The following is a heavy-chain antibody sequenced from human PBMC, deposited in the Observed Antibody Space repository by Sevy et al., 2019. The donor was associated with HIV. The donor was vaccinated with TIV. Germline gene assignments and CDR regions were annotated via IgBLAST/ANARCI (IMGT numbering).Heavy chain of an antibody. CDR2: IYYNGHI. J-gene: IGHJ4*02. D-gene: IGHD3-10*01. Sequence: SETLSLTCTVSGGSITSLYWNWIRQPPGKGLEWIANIYYNGHINYNPSLKSRVTISVDTSKNQLSLKLISVTAADSAVYYCATMASGSNYFDFWGQGTLVTVSS. V-gene: IGHV4-59*11. CDR1: GGSITSLY. CDR3: ATMASGSNYFDF.